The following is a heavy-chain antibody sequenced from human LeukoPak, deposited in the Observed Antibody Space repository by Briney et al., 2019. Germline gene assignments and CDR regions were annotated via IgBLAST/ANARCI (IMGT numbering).Heavy chain of an antibody. D-gene: IGHD5-18*01. CDR3: VRDGYNYGSNWFDP. Sequence: ASVKVSCKPSGGTFSSYAISWVRQAPGQGLEWMGGIIPIFGTANYAQKFQGRVTITADESTSTAYMELSSLRSEDTAVYYCVRDGYNYGSNWFDPWGQGTLVTVSS. CDR2: IIPIFGTA. CDR1: GGTFSSYA. J-gene: IGHJ5*02. V-gene: IGHV1-69*13.